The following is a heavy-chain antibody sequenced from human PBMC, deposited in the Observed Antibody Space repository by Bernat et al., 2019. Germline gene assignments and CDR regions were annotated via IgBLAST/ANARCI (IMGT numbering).Heavy chain of an antibody. CDR2: ISSSSTI. Sequence: EVQLVESGGGLVQPGGSLRLSCAASGFTFSSMNWVRQAPGKGLEWVSYISSSSTIYYADSVKGRFTISRDNAKNSLYLQMNSLRAEDTAVYYCAKVLWFGGALDWWGPGTLVTVSS. CDR3: AKVLWFGGALDW. D-gene: IGHD3-10*01. V-gene: IGHV3-48*01. CDR1: GFTFSS. J-gene: IGHJ4*02.